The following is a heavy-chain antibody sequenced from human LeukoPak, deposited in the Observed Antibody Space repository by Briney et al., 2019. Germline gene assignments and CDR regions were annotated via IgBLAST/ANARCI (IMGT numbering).Heavy chain of an antibody. D-gene: IGHD5-24*01. CDR1: GFTFSSYA. CDR3: ARGDGYNIWFDY. V-gene: IGHV3-23*01. J-gene: IGHJ4*02. CDR2: ISGSGGST. Sequence: GGSLRPSCAASGFTFSSYAMSWVRQAPGKGLEWVSAISGSGGSTYYADSVKGRFTISRDNSKNTLYLQMNSLRAEDTAVYYCARGDGYNIWFDYWGQGTLVTVSS.